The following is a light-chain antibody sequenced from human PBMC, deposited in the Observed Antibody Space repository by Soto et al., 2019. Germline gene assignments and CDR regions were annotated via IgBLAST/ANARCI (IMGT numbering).Light chain of an antibody. CDR2: GAS. CDR1: QSISSSF. V-gene: IGKV3-20*01. Sequence: EIVVTMSPCILSLSPGERASLSCGASQSISSSFLAWYQQKPGQAPRLLIYGASSRATGIPDRFSGTGSETDFTLTISRLEPEDFAVYYCQQDDNSPIPFGQGTRVEI. J-gene: IGKJ5*01. CDR3: QQDDNSPIP.